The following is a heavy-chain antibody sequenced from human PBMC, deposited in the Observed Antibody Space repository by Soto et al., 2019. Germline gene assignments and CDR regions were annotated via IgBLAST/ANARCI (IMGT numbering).Heavy chain of an antibody. V-gene: IGHV3-30-3*01. CDR3: ARQHIVVVTAIGPYFDY. D-gene: IGHD2-21*02. CDR2: ISYDGSNK. CDR1: GFTFSSYA. J-gene: IGHJ4*02. Sequence: ESGGGVVQPGRSLRLSCAASGFTFSSYAMHWVRQAPGKGLEWVAVISYDGSNKYYADSVKGRFTISRDNSKNTLYLQMNSLRAEDTAVYYCARQHIVVVTAIGPYFDYWGQGTLVTVSS.